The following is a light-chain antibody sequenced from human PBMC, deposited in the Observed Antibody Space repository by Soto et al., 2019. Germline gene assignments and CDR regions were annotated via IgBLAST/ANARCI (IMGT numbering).Light chain of an antibody. J-gene: IGKJ5*01. Sequence: ESVLTQSPGTLSLSPGERATLSCRASQSVSSNYLAWYQHKPGQALRPPIYGASSRATGIPDRFSGSGSGTYFTLTISRLEPEDFAVYYCQHYGSSLSITFGQGTRLEIK. CDR2: GAS. CDR1: QSVSSNY. V-gene: IGKV3-20*01. CDR3: QHYGSSLSIT.